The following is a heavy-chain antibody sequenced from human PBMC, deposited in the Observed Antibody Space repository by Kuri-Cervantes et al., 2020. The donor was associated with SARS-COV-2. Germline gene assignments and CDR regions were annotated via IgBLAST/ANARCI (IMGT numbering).Heavy chain of an antibody. D-gene: IGHD2-15*01. CDR3: ARGRYCSGGSCYSGDWYFDL. CDR1: GGSISSYY. J-gene: IGHJ2*01. V-gene: IGHV4-59*12. CDR2: IYYSGST. Sequence: GSLRLSCTVSGGSISSYYWSWIRQPPGKGLEWIGYIYYSGSTNYNPSLKSRVTISVDTSKNQFSLKLSSVTAADTAVYYCARGRYCSGGSCYSGDWYFDLWGRGTLVTVSS.